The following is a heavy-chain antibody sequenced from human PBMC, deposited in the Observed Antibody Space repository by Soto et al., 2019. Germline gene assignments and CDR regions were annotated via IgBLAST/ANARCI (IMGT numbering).Heavy chain of an antibody. CDR3: VKDRQPEGRTQFYH. D-gene: IGHD2-2*01. CDR2: ISGSGGST. V-gene: IGHV3-23*01. Sequence: GGSLRLSCAASGFTFSSYAMSWVRQAPGKGLEWVSAISGSGGSTYYADSVKGRFTISRDNSNNVLYLQMESLRVEDTAVYYCVKDRQPEGRTQFYHWAQGTLVTVSS. J-gene: IGHJ4*02. CDR1: GFTFSSYA.